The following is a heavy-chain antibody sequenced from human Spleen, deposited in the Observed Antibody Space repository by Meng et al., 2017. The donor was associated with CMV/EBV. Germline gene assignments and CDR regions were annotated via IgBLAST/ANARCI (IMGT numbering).Heavy chain of an antibody. CDR1: GFTFSSYN. V-gene: IGHV3-21*01. CDR3: TRAPIFGVAYYFDF. J-gene: IGHJ4*02. D-gene: IGHD3-3*01. CDR2: IDSSSSYE. Sequence: GESLKISCAASGFTFSSYNMNWVRQAPGKGLEWVSCIDSSSSYEYYADPVKGRFTISRDNAKNSLYLQMNSLRADDTAVYYCTRAPIFGVAYYFDFWGQGKLVTVSS.